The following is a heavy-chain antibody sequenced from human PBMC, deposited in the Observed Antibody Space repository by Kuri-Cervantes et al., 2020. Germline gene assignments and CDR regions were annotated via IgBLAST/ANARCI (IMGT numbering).Heavy chain of an antibody. CDR3: ARAVHQLLIDY. J-gene: IGHJ4*02. Sequence: SLKTSCAASGFTFDDYAMHWVRQAPGKGLEWVSGISWNSGSIGYADSVKGRFTISRDNAKNSLYLQMNSLRDEDTAVYYCARAVHQLLIDYWGQGTLVTVSS. CDR2: ISWNSGSI. D-gene: IGHD2-2*01. CDR1: GFTFDDYA. V-gene: IGHV3-9*01.